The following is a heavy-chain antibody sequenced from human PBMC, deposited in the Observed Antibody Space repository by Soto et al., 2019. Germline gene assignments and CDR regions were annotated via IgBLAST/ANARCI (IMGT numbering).Heavy chain of an antibody. D-gene: IGHD2-21*02. J-gene: IGHJ4*02. CDR2: IYYSGST. Sequence: GSLRLSCAASGFTFSSYAMHWVRQAPGKGLEWIGSIYYSGSTYNNPSLRSRVSMSIDTSKDQFSLKLKSVTAADTALYFCARQRTSVVTQAYFDVWGPGSLVTVSS. V-gene: IGHV4-59*04. CDR3: ARQRTSVVTQAYFDV. CDR1: GFTFSSYAMH.